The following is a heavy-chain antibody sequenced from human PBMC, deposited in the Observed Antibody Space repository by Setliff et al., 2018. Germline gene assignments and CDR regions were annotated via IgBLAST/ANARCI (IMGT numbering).Heavy chain of an antibody. J-gene: IGHJ6*02. CDR2: IHDSGNPT. CDR1: GFTFSNYY. V-gene: IGHV3-11*01. Sequence: GGSLRLSCAASGFTFSNYYMTWIRQAPGKGLEWISYIHDSGNPTYYADSVKGRFTVSRDNAKNSLYLQMNSLRAEDTAVYYCAREYCSSTSCYGGYYYGMDVWGQGTTVTVSS. CDR3: AREYCSSTSCYGGYYYGMDV. D-gene: IGHD2-2*01.